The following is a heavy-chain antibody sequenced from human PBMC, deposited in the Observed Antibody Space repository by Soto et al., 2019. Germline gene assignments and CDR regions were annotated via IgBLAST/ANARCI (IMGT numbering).Heavy chain of an antibody. CDR2: ISAYNGNT. CDR3: ARDRFYYDSSGYYFDDAFDI. D-gene: IGHD3-22*01. J-gene: IGHJ3*02. Sequence: QVQLVQSGAEVKKPGASVKVSCKASGYTFTSYGISWVRQAPGQGLEWMGWISAYNGNTNYAQKLQARVTMTTDTSTSTAYMELRSLRSHATAVYYCARDRFYYDSSGYYFDDAFDIWGQGTMVTVSS. V-gene: IGHV1-18*01. CDR1: GYTFTSYG.